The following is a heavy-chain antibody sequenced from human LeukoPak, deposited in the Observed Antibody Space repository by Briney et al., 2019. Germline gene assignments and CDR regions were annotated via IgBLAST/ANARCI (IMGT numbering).Heavy chain of an antibody. V-gene: IGHV1-69*04. D-gene: IGHD1/OR15-1a*01. CDR3: ARQEQKGYWFDP. CDR2: IIPILGIA. CDR1: GGTFSSYA. J-gene: IGHJ5*02. Sequence: GASVKVSCKASGGTFSSYAISWVRQAPGQGLEWMGRIIPILGIANYAQKFQGRVTITADKSTSTAYMELSSLRSEDTAVYYCARQEQKGYWFDPWGQGTLVTVSS.